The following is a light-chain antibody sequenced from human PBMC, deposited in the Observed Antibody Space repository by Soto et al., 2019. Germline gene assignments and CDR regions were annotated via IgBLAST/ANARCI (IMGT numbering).Light chain of an antibody. V-gene: IGKV1-39*01. J-gene: IGKJ5*01. Sequence: DIQMTQSPSSLSASVGDRVTITCRASESITRFLGWYQQKPGKAPKLLIYAASSLQSGVPSRFSGSGSGTHFTLTISSLQPEDFATYYCQQNYSPPPITFGQGTRREIK. CDR1: ESITRF. CDR2: AAS. CDR3: QQNYSPPPIT.